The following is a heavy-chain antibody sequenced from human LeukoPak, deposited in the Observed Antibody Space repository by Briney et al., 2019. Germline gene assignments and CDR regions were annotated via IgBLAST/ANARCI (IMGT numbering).Heavy chain of an antibody. CDR3: AIRSDDAFDI. J-gene: IGHJ3*02. V-gene: IGHV4-34*01. CDR1: GGSFSGYY. CDR2: INHSGST. D-gene: IGHD6-19*01. Sequence: SETLSLTCAVYGGSFSGYYWSWIRQPPGKGLEWIGEINHSGSTNYNPSLKSRVTISVDKSKNQFSLKLSSVTAADTAVYYCAIRSDDAFDIWGQGTMVTVSS.